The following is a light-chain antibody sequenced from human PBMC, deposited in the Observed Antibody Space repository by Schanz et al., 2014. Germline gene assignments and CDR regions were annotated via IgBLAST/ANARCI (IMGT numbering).Light chain of an antibody. CDR1: QSISSW. V-gene: IGKV1-5*03. CDR2: KAS. J-gene: IGKJ1*01. Sequence: DIQMTQSPSTLSASVGDRVTITCRASQSISSWLAWYQQKPGKAPKLLIYKASTLESGVPSRFSGTGSGTEFTLIISSLQPDDSATYYCQHYNSYSPVFGQGTKVEIK. CDR3: QHYNSYSPV.